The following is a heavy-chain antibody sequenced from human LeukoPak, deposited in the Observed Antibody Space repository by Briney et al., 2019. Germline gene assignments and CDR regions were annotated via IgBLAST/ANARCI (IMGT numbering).Heavy chain of an antibody. CDR2: IIHSGST. J-gene: IGHJ4*02. CDR3: ARSSLDGNDY. V-gene: IGHV4-34*12. D-gene: IGHD1-1*01. CDR1: GGSFSSCY. Sequence: PPETLSLTCVVYGGSFSSCYWSWIRHPPGRGREWIGEIIHSGSTNYNPSLKSRASLPVETSKNQFSLKLSSVTAADTSIYYCARSSLDGNDYWGQGTLVTVSS.